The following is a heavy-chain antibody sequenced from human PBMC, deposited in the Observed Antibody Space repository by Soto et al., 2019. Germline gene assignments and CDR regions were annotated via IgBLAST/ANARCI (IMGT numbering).Heavy chain of an antibody. V-gene: IGHV3-30*04. J-gene: IGHJ4*02. CDR3: ERGDNGVYGFFDD. CDR2: ISYDVTDK. Sequence: QVQLVESGGGVVQPGRSLRVSCAASGFTFNSYSLRHWFRHAPGTGREWVAVISYDVTDKFYADSVKGQVSISRDDSKNTVYLQMHSLRLAATAVLYWERGDNGVYGFFDDCCQGTLVTVSS. CDR1: GFTFNSYS. D-gene: IGHD2-8*01.